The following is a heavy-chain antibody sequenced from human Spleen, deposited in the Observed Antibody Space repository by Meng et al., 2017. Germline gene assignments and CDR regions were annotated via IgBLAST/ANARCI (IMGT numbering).Heavy chain of an antibody. V-gene: IGHV4-34*01. CDR1: GWSLSGYY. CDR2: SDHFGNT. J-gene: IGHJ5*02. Sequence: QLQQRGAGLWNPWETLSLTCAVFGWSLSGYYCNWFRQPPGKGLEWIGGSDHFGNTIYNPSLKGRLTLSVDTSKHQISLRLTSVIAADTAVYYCVYFRSGYFTSGQGTLVTVSS. D-gene: IGHD3-22*01. CDR3: VYFRSGYFT.